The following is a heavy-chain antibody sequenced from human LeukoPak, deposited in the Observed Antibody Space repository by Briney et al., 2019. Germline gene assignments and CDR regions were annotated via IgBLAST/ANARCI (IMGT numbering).Heavy chain of an antibody. Sequence: PSGGSLRLSCAASGFTFSSYDFHWVRQVTGKGLEWVSGIDIAGDTYYPDSVKGRFTVSRDNAKNSCDLQMNSLRAGDTAVYYCARPISGTAHDRAFDLWGQGTMVTVSS. CDR1: GFTFSSYD. J-gene: IGHJ3*01. D-gene: IGHD1-14*01. CDR3: ARPISGTAHDRAFDL. CDR2: IDIAGDT. V-gene: IGHV3-13*01.